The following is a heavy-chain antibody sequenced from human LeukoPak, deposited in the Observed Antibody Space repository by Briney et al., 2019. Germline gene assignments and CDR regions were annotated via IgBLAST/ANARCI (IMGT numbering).Heavy chain of an antibody. J-gene: IGHJ4*02. CDR2: ISAYNGNT. CDR3: ARVGIAVAGGYFDY. CDR1: GYTFSSYG. D-gene: IGHD6-19*01. V-gene: IGHV1-18*01. Sequence: GVSVKVSCKASGYTFSSYGISWVRQAPGQGLEWMGWISAYNGNTNYAQKLQGRVTMTTDTSTSTAYMELRSLRSDDTAVYYCARVGIAVAGGYFDYWGQGTLVTVSS.